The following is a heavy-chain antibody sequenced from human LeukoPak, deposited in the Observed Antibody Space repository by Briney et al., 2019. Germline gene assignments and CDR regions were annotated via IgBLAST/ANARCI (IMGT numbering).Heavy chain of an antibody. D-gene: IGHD3-10*01. J-gene: IGHJ5*02. V-gene: IGHV1-69*04. Sequence: GSSVKVSCKASGGTFSSYAISWVRQAPGQGLEWMGRIIPILGIANYAQKFQGRVTITADKSTSTAYMELSSLRSEDTAVYYGARNYGSGSPLNWFDPWGQGTLVTVSS. CDR2: IIPILGIA. CDR3: ARNYGSGSPLNWFDP. CDR1: GGTFSSYA.